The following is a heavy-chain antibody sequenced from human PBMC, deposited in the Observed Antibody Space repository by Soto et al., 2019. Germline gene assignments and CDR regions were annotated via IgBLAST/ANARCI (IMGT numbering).Heavy chain of an antibody. CDR1: GGSISSSSYY. Sequence: ETLSLTCTVSGGSISSSSYYWGWIRQPPGKGLEWIGSIYYSGSTYYNPSLKSRVTISVDTSKNQFSLKLSSVTAADTAVYYCARRDDSIWFDPWGQGTLVTVSS. D-gene: IGHD3-3*01. CDR3: ARRDDSIWFDP. V-gene: IGHV4-39*01. J-gene: IGHJ5*02. CDR2: IYYSGST.